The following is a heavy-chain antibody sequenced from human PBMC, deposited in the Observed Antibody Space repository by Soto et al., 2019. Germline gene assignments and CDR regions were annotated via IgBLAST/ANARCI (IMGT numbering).Heavy chain of an antibody. D-gene: IGHD2-15*01. CDR2: IYYSGST. CDR3: ASAARVSPPAPSTRESVKTYFDY. Sequence: SETLSLTCTVSGGSISSGGYYWSWIRQHPGKGLEWIGYIYYSGSTYYNPSLKSRVTISVDTSKNQFSLKLSSVTAADTAVYYSASAARVSPPAPSTRESVKTYFDYWGHGTLVTVSS. CDR1: GGSISSGGYY. J-gene: IGHJ4*01. V-gene: IGHV4-31*03.